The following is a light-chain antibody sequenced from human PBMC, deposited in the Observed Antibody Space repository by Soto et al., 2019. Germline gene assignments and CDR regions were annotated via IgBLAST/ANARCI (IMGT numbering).Light chain of an antibody. CDR3: QQRSNWPRT. CDR2: DAS. J-gene: IGKJ1*01. V-gene: IGKV3-11*01. Sequence: VLTQCPGTLSLSPGDSAALSCRASQSLSNNIYLAWYQQKPGQAPRLLIYDASNRATGIPDRFSGSGSGTDFTLTISSLEPEDFEVYYCQQRSNWPRTFGQGTKVDIK. CDR1: QSLSNNIY.